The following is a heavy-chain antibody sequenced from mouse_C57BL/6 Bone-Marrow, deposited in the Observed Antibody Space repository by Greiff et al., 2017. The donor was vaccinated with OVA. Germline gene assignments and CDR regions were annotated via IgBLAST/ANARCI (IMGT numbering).Heavy chain of an antibody. J-gene: IGHJ3*01. D-gene: IGHD2-1*01. CDR2: ISDGGSYT. CDR3: ARGGIYYAY. Sequence: EVKLMESGGGLVKPGGSLKLSCAASGFTFSSYAMSWVRQTPEKRLEWVATISDGGSYTYYPDNVKGRFTISRDNAKNNLYPQMSHLKSEDTAMYYCARGGIYYAYWGQGTLVTVSA. V-gene: IGHV5-4*03. CDR1: GFTFSSYA.